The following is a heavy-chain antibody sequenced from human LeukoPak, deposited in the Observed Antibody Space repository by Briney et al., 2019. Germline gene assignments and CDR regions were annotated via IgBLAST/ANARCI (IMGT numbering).Heavy chain of an antibody. CDR2: INPHNGGT. V-gene: IGHV1-18*01. CDR1: GYTFTSYG. Sequence: ASVKVSCKASGYTFTSYGISWVRQASGQGLEWMGWINPHNGGTKYAEKFQDRVTMTRDSSTNTAYMELSRLRSDDTAVYYCTREPYYYYYMDVWGKGTTVIVSS. J-gene: IGHJ6*03. CDR3: TREPYYYYYMDV.